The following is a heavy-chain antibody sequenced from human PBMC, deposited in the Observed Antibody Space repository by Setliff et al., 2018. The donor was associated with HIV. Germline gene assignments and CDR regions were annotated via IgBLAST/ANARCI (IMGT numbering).Heavy chain of an antibody. D-gene: IGHD3-3*01. J-gene: IGHJ4*02. Sequence: ASVKVSCKAFGYTFTTYSLHWVRQAPGQSLEWMGWINVGKGDTKYSQEFQGRITITTDTSANTGYMELSSLRSDDTAVYFCARGTDFWSGSSNFDYWGQGTQVTVSS. CDR2: INVGKGDT. CDR1: GYTFTTYS. CDR3: ARGTDFWSGSSNFDY. V-gene: IGHV1-3*01.